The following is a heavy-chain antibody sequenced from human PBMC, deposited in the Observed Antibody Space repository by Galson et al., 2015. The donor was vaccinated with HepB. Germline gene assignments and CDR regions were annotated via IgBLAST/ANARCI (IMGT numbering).Heavy chain of an antibody. J-gene: IGHJ6*02. CDR2: ISYDGSNK. D-gene: IGHD5-18*01. V-gene: IGHV3-30*18. CDR3: AKVGIQLWSHYSGYYGMDV. Sequence: SLRLSCAASGFTFSSYGMHWVRQAPGKGLEWVAVISYDGSNKYYADSVKGRFTISRDNSKNTLYLQMNSLRAEDTAVYYCAKVGIQLWSHYSGYYGMDVWGQGTTVTVSS. CDR1: GFTFSSYG.